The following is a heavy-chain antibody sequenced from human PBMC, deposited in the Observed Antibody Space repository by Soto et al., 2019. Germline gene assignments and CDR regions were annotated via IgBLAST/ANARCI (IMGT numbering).Heavy chain of an antibody. CDR3: ARGWSGLVIIRFDP. J-gene: IGHJ5*02. CDR1: GGSFSGYY. V-gene: IGHV4-34*01. Sequence: QVQLQQWGAGLLKPSETLSLTCAVYGGSFSGYYWSWIRQPPGKGLEWIGEVNHSGSTNYNPSLKSRVTISVDTSKNQFSLKLSSVTAADTAVYYCARGWSGLVIIRFDPWGQGNLVTVSS. D-gene: IGHD3-9*01. CDR2: VNHSGST.